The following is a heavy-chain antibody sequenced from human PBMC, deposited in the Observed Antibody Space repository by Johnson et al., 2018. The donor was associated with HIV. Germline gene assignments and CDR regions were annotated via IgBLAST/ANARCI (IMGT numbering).Heavy chain of an antibody. J-gene: IGHJ3*02. D-gene: IGHD4-11*01. CDR1: GFTFSSYA. CDR3: AKDTYSHRLTVTESGFDI. Sequence: VQLVESGGGVVRPGGSLRLSCAASGFTFSSYAMSWVRQAPGKGLEWVSAISSSGSTIYYADSVKGRFTLSRDNAKNSLYVQMNSLRAEDTAVYYCAKDTYSHRLTVTESGFDIWGQGTMVTVSS. V-gene: IGHV3-23*04. CDR2: ISSSGSTI.